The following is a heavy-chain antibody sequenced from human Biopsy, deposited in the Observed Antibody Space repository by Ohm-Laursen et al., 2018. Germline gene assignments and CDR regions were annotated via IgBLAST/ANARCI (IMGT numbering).Heavy chain of an antibody. D-gene: IGHD1-26*01. CDR1: GDSFTSYA. V-gene: IGHV1-69*10. CDR2: IIPIPNVA. J-gene: IGHJ5*02. Sequence: SVKVSCNASGDSFTSYAIGWVRQAPGQGLEWMGGIIPIPNVATYAQKFQGRITITADESTSTAYMELSSLTSDDTAVYFCTRGEGSSWFDPWGHGTLVTVSS. CDR3: TRGEGSSWFDP.